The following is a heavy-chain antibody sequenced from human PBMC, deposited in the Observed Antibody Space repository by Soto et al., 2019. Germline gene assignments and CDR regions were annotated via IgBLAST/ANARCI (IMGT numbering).Heavy chain of an antibody. CDR2: TSGSGGST. CDR3: AKEGPRNSGYSDY. D-gene: IGHD1-26*01. CDR1: GFTFSSYA. V-gene: IGHV3-23*01. J-gene: IGHJ4*02. Sequence: GGSLRLSCAASGFTFSSYAMTWVRQAPGRGLEWVSTTSGSGGSTYYADSVKGRFTISRDNSKNTLYLQMNSLRAEDTAVYYCAKEGPRNSGYSDYWGQGTLVTVSS.